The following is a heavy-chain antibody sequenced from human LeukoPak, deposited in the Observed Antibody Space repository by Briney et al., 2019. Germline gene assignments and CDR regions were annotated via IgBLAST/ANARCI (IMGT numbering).Heavy chain of an antibody. V-gene: IGHV1-69*01. CDR3: ARDDGGFDY. Sequence: LVTVSCTASGGTFTSYAISWVRQAPGQGLEWMGGIIPIFGTANNAQKFQGRVTITADESTSTAYMELSSLRSEDTAVYYCARDDGGFDYWGQGTLVTVSS. CDR2: IIPIFGTA. CDR1: GGTFTSYA. J-gene: IGHJ4*02. D-gene: IGHD2-15*01.